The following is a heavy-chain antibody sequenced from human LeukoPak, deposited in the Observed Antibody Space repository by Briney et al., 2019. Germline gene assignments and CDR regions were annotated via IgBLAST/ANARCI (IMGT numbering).Heavy chain of an antibody. V-gene: IGHV6-1*01. D-gene: IGHD2-2*01. Sequence: SQTRSLTCAISGDSVSSNSAAWNWIRQSPSRGPEWLGRTYYRSKWYNDYAVSVKSRITINPDTSKNQLSMQLNSVTPEDTAVYYCAKHYCSSTSCYYYYYYYYMDVWGKGTTVTISS. CDR2: TYYRSKWYN. CDR3: AKHYCSSTSCYYYYYYYYMDV. CDR1: GDSVSSNSAA. J-gene: IGHJ6*03.